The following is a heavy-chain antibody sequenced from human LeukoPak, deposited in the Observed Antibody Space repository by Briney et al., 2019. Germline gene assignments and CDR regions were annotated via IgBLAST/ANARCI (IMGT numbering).Heavy chain of an antibody. CDR1: GFTFSSYN. J-gene: IGHJ6*02. Sequence: GSLRLSCAASGFTFSSYNMNWVRQPPGKGLEWIGEINHSGSTNYNPSLKSRVTISVDTSKNQFSLKLSSVTAADTAVYYCARGRITVVTPRFYYYYGMDVWGQGTTVTVSS. V-gene: IGHV4-34*01. CDR2: INHSGST. CDR3: ARGRITVVTPRFYYYYGMDV. D-gene: IGHD4-23*01.